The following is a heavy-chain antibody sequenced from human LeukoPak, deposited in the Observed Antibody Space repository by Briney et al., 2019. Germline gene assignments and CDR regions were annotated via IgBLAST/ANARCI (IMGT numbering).Heavy chain of an antibody. V-gene: IGHV4-4*07. J-gene: IGHJ3*02. Sequence: SETLSLTCTVSGGSINNYYWSWIRQPAGKGREWIGRIYTRGSTNSNPSLKSRVTMSVDTSKNLFSRKLRSVTAAGTGVYYCARGRYCSADICSGGDAFDIWGEGTMVSVSS. CDR3: ARGRYCSADICSGGDAFDI. CDR1: GGSINNYY. CDR2: IYTRGST. D-gene: IGHD2-15*01.